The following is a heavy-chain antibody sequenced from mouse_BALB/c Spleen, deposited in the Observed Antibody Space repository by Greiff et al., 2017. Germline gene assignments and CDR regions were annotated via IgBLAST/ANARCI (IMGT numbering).Heavy chain of an antibody. CDR1: GYNFTSYW. Sequence: QVQLQQPGAELVKPGTSVKLSCKASGYNFTSYWINWVKLRPGQGLEWIGDIYPGSGSTNYNEKFKSKATMTVDTSSSTAYMQLSSLASEDSALYYCASYAYDDYYAMDYWGQGTSVTVSS. CDR3: ASYAYDDYYAMDY. CDR2: IYPGSGST. D-gene: IGHD2-2*01. V-gene: IGHV1-55*01. J-gene: IGHJ4*01.